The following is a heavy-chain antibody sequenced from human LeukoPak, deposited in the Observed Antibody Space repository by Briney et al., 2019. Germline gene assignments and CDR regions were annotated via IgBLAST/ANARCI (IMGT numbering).Heavy chain of an antibody. CDR2: ISGSGGST. J-gene: IGHJ4*02. V-gene: IGHV3-23*01. Sequence: GSLRLSCVASGFTFSHYTMHWVRQAPGKGLEWVSGISGSGGSTYYADSVKGRFTISRDNSKNTLYLQMNSLRAEDTALYYCAKRVRGVVVGGYFDSWGQGTLVIVSS. CDR3: AKRVRGVVVGGYFDS. CDR1: GFTFSHYT. D-gene: IGHD3-10*01.